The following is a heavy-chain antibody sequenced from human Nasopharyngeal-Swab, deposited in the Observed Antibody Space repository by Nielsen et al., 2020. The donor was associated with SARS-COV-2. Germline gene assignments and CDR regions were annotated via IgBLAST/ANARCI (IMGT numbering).Heavy chain of an antibody. Sequence: GESLKISCAPSGFTFSSFGMHWVRQAPGKGLEWVAFIAHDASNEYYGDSVKGRFSISRDSSKNTLYLQMDSLRGEDTAVYYCARDAPAHYGAFYWGRGTLVTVSS. CDR2: IAHDASNE. CDR3: ARDAPAHYGAFY. D-gene: IGHD4-17*01. V-gene: IGHV3-30*03. CDR1: GFTFSSFG. J-gene: IGHJ4*02.